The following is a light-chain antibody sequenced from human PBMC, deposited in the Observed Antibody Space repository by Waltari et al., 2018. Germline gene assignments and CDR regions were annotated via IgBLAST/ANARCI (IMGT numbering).Light chain of an antibody. V-gene: IGKV3-20*01. CDR3: QNHERLPAT. J-gene: IGKJ1*01. Sequence: SCRASQTIGKYLVWYQHKRGQAPRRLIYAASSRATVVPDRFSGSGSGTDFSLTISRLEPGDFAVYYCQNHERLPATFGQGTKVEIK. CDR1: QTIGKY. CDR2: AAS.